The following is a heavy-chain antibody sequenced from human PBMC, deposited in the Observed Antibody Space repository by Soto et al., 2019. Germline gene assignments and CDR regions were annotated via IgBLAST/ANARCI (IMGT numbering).Heavy chain of an antibody. CDR2: VHYNGRT. Sequence: QLQLQESGPGLVQPSETLSLTCTVSGGSITSGDNYYWGWIRQPPGKGLEYIGSVHYNGRTYYNPSPRGRVTVSANTSKNQFSLKLTSVTAADTAVYYCAGHGSGSYYPVDSWGQGTLVTVSS. CDR1: GGSITSGDNYY. CDR3: AGHGSGSYYPVDS. V-gene: IGHV4-39*01. J-gene: IGHJ4*02. D-gene: IGHD3-10*01.